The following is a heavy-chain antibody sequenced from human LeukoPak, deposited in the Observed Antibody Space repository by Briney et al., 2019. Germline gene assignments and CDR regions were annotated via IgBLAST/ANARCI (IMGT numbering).Heavy chain of an antibody. J-gene: IGHJ5*02. CDR3: AKGGGWGNWFDP. Sequence: PSQTLSLTCTVSGVSISRGGYYWSWIRHHPGKGLELIGYINYSGSTYYNPSLKSRVTISVDTSKNQFSLNLSSVTAADTAVYYCAKGGGWGNWFDPWGQGTLVTVSS. CDR1: GVSISRGGYY. V-gene: IGHV4-31*03. D-gene: IGHD3-16*01. CDR2: INYSGST.